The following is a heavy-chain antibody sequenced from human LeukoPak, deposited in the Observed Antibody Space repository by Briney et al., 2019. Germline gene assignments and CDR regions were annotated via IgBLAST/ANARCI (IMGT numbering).Heavy chain of an antibody. Sequence: GGSLRLSCAASGFTVSSNYMSWVRQAPGKGLEWVSVIYSGGSTYYADSVKGRFTISRDNSRNTMYLQINSLRAEDTAVYYCARDRHCANGVCHNSAGMDVWGQGTAVTVSS. CDR1: GFTVSSNY. D-gene: IGHD2-8*01. J-gene: IGHJ6*02. V-gene: IGHV3-53*01. CDR2: IYSGGST. CDR3: ARDRHCANGVCHNSAGMDV.